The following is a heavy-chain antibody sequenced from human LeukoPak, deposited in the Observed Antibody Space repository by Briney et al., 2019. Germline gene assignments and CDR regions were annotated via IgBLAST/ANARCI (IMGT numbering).Heavy chain of an antibody. D-gene: IGHD3-10*01. J-gene: IGHJ4*02. CDR2: IYYSGST. Sequence: SETLSLTCTVSGGSVSSGSYYWSWIRQPPGKGLEWIGYIYYSGSTNYNPSLKSRVTISVDTSKNQFSLKLSSVTAADTAVYYCARSPVLSPYHYGSGSYYGALDYWGQGTLVTVSS. CDR3: ARSPVLSPYHYGSGSYYGALDY. CDR1: GGSVSSGSYY. V-gene: IGHV4-61*01.